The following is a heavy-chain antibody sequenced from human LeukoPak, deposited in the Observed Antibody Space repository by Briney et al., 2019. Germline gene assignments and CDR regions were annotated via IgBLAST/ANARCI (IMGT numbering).Heavy chain of an antibody. J-gene: IGHJ4*02. Sequence: PGASLRLSCAASGFTFSTYAMTWVRQAPEKGLEWVSAISGGGGTTTYADSVKGRFTISRDNPKNTLYLQMNSLRAEDTAVYYCAMYFGSGSRFSNYWGQGTLVTVSS. V-gene: IGHV3-23*01. CDR2: ISGGGGTT. CDR1: GFTFSTYA. CDR3: AMYFGSGSRFSNY. D-gene: IGHD3-10*01.